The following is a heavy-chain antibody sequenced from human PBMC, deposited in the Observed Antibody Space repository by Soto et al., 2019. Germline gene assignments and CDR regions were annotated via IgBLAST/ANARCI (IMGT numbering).Heavy chain of an antibody. CDR3: ARDPFIAARRGGYYYGMDV. Sequence: SQTLSLTCAISGDSVSSNSAAWNWIRQSPSRGLEWLGRTYYRSKWYNDYAVSVKSRITINPDTSKNQFSLQLNSVTPEDTAVYYCARDPFIAARRGGYYYGMDVWGQGTTVTVPS. D-gene: IGHD6-6*01. CDR2: TYYRSKWYN. V-gene: IGHV6-1*01. J-gene: IGHJ6*02. CDR1: GDSVSSNSAA.